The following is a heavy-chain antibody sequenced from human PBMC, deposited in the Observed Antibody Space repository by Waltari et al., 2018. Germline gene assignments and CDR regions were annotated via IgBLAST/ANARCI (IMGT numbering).Heavy chain of an antibody. J-gene: IGHJ4*02. D-gene: IGHD5-12*01. V-gene: IGHV3-21*01. Sequence: EVQLVESGGGLVKPGGSLRLSCAASGFTFSSYSMNWVRQAPGKGLGWVSSISSSSSYIYYADSVKGRFTISRDNAKNSLYLQMNSLRAEDTAVYYCAREGWLQVSDYWGQGTLVTVSS. CDR2: ISSSSSYI. CDR3: AREGWLQVSDY. CDR1: GFTFSSYS.